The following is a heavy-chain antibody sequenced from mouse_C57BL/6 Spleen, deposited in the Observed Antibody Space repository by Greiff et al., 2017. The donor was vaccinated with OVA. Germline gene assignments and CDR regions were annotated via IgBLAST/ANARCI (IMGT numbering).Heavy chain of an antibody. V-gene: IGHV1-22*01. CDR3: ARRGAGLDGYLFAY. CDR2: INPNNGGT. CDR1: GYTFTDYN. Sequence: VQLQQSGPELVKPGASVKMSCKASGYTFTDYNMHWVKQSHGKSLEWIGYINPNNGGTSYNQKFKGKATLTVNKSSSTAYMELRSLTSEDAAVYYCARRGAGLDGYLFAYWGQGTLVTVSA. D-gene: IGHD2-3*01. J-gene: IGHJ3*01.